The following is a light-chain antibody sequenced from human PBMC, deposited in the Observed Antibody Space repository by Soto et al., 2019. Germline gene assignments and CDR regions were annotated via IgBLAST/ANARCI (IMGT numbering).Light chain of an antibody. CDR1: FSHVGKNT. CDR2: SSS. Sequence: QLVLTQPPSASGTPGQRVSISCSGSFSHVGKNTVNWYQQVPGAAPKLLIYSSSQRPSGVPDRFSGSKSGTSASLAISGLQSEDESDYYCAVWDDSLRGWVFGGGTKLTVL. CDR3: AVWDDSLRGWV. V-gene: IGLV1-44*01. J-gene: IGLJ3*02.